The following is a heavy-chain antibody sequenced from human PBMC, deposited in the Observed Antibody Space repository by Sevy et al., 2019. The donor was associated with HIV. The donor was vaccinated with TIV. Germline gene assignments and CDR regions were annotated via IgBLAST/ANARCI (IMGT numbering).Heavy chain of an antibody. Sequence: GGSLRLSCAASGFTFSSYWMNWIRQAPGKGLEWVANIKQDGSEKYYVDSVKGRFTISRDNAKKSLYLEMNTLRAEDTAEYYGATSGGETWGQGTLVTVSS. CDR2: IKQDGSEK. J-gene: IGHJ5*02. CDR3: ATSGGET. V-gene: IGHV3-7*01. CDR1: GFTFSSYW. D-gene: IGHD3-16*01.